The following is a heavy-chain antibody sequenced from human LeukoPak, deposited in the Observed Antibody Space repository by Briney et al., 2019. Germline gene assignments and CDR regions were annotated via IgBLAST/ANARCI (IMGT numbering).Heavy chain of an antibody. CDR2: ISYDGSYE. D-gene: IGHD3-3*01. J-gene: IGHJ4*02. CDR1: GFTFSRYS. Sequence: GGSLRLSCAASGFTFSRYSMNWVCQAPGKGLEWVAFISYDGSYEDYADSAKGRFTISRDNSKNTLYLQMNSLRTEDTAVYYCARDLDRFFDYWGQGTLVTVSS. CDR3: ARDLDRFFDY. V-gene: IGHV3-30*03.